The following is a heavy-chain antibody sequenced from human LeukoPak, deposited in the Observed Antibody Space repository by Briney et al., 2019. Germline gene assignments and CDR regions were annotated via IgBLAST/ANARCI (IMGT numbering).Heavy chain of an antibody. J-gene: IGHJ3*02. D-gene: IGHD2-8*01. CDR3: AREWRYCTNGVCYRTHNAFDI. CDR2: ISSSSSYI. Sequence: GGSLRLSCAASGFTFSSYSMNWVRQAPGKGLEWVSSISSSSSYIYYADSVKGRFTISRDNAKNSLYLQMNSLRAEDTAVYYCAREWRYCTNGVCYRTHNAFDIWGQGTMVTVSS. CDR1: GFTFSSYS. V-gene: IGHV3-21*01.